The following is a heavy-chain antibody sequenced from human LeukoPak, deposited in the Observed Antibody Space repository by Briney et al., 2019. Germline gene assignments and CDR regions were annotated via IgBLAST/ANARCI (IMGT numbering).Heavy chain of an antibody. J-gene: IGHJ3*02. CDR1: GFTFSSYG. Sequence: GGSLRLSCAASGFTFSSYGMHWVRQAPGKGLEWVAVISYDGSNKYYADSVKGRFTISRDNSKNTLYLQMNSLRAEDTAVYYCANGEESEVPAAMNAFDIWGQGTMVTVSS. V-gene: IGHV3-30*18. D-gene: IGHD2-2*01. CDR3: ANGEESEVPAAMNAFDI. CDR2: ISYDGSNK.